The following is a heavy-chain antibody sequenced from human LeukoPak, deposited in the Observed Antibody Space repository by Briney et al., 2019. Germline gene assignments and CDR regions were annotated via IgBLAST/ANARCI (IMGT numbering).Heavy chain of an antibody. CDR2: INPNSGGT. J-gene: IGHJ6*02. D-gene: IGHD6-13*01. CDR1: GYTFTGYY. Sequence: ASVKVSCKASGYTFTGYYMHWVRQAPGQGLEWMGWINPNSGGTNYAQKFQGWVTMTRDTSISTAYMELSRLRSDDTAVYYCARALVHSSSWYPTYYYYGMDVWGQGTTVTVSS. CDR3: ARALVHSSSWYPTYYYYGMDV. V-gene: IGHV1-2*04.